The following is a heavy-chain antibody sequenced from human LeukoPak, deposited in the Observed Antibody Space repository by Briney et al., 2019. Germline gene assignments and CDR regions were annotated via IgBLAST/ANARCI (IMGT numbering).Heavy chain of an antibody. Sequence: PGGSLRLSCVASGVTLSNYAMSWARQAPGKGLEWVSGISSSGSGGNTYYADSVKGRFTVSRDNAKNTLYLQVNNLRAEDTAVYYCARGPNSNWSGLDFWGQGTLLTVSS. CDR3: ARGPNSNWSGLDF. J-gene: IGHJ4*02. D-gene: IGHD6-6*01. V-gene: IGHV3-23*01. CDR2: ISSSGSGGNT. CDR1: GVTLSNYA.